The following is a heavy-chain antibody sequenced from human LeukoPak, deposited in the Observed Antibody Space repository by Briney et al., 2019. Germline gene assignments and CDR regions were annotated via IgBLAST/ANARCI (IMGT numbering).Heavy chain of an antibody. CDR1: GGSISSYY. V-gene: IGHV4-59*01. D-gene: IGHD2-8*01. CDR3: AREGHYCTNGVCYKGNYYYYYYMDV. Sequence: SETLSLTCTVSGGSISSYYWSWIRQPPGKGLEWIGYIYYSGSTNYNPSLKSRVTISVDTSKNQFSLKLSSVTAADTAVYYCAREGHYCTNGVCYKGNYYYYYYMDVWGKGTTVTVSS. CDR2: IYYSGST. J-gene: IGHJ6*03.